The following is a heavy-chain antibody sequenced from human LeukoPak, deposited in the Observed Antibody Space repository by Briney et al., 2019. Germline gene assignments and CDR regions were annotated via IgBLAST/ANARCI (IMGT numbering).Heavy chain of an antibody. CDR2: ISGDTTYI. J-gene: IGHJ3*01. Sequence: GGSLRLSCAASGFTFSSYTMHWVRQIPGERPEWVSSISGDTTYIYYADSLKGRFTISRDNTNTSLFLQMDSLRAEDTATYFCARRGTDASFSFFDVWGQGTMVTVSS. CDR1: GFTFSSYT. D-gene: IGHD1-1*01. V-gene: IGHV3-21*01. CDR3: ARRGTDASFSFFDV.